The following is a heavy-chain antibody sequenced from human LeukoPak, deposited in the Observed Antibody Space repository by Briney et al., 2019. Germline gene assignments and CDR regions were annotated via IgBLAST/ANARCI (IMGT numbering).Heavy chain of an antibody. V-gene: IGHV3-7*01. J-gene: IGHJ4*01. CDR3: ARGRSRSSKYLVF. D-gene: IGHD2-15*01. Sequence: PGGSLTLSCAAGFSLSRYWMTWVRQAPGRGLEWVANINGDGSDKYYGDSVKGRFSISRDNAENSLFLQMNNLRVEDSAVYYCARGRSRSSKYLVFWGHGTLVTVSS. CDR1: GFSLSRYW. CDR2: INGDGSDK.